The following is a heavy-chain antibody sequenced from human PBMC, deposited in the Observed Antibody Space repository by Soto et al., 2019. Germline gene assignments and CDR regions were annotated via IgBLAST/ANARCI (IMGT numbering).Heavy chain of an antibody. Sequence: QVKLVQSGAEVKKPGASVKVSCKASGDTFTSYGISWVRHAPGQGLEWMGWISAYNGNTNYAQKLQGRVTMTTDTTTSTDYMELRSLRTDDTAVYYFARDLAAGNCESWGQGTLVTVSS. CDR1: GDTFTSYG. D-gene: IGHD6-13*01. CDR2: ISAYNGNT. CDR3: ARDLAAGNCES. J-gene: IGHJ4*02. V-gene: IGHV1-18*01.